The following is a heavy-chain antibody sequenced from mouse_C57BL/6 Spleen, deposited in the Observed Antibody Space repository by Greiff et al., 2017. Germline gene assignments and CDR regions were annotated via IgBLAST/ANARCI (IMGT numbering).Heavy chain of an antibody. CDR3: AREGYSNYDYAMDY. D-gene: IGHD2-5*01. CDR1: GYAFTNYL. Sequence: VKLQESGAELVRPGTSVKVSCKASGYAFTNYLIEWVKQRPGQGLEWIGVINPGSGGTNYNEKFKGKATLTADKSSSTAYMQLSSLTSEDSAVYFCAREGYSNYDYAMDYWGQGTSVTVSS. V-gene: IGHV1-54*01. J-gene: IGHJ4*01. CDR2: INPGSGGT.